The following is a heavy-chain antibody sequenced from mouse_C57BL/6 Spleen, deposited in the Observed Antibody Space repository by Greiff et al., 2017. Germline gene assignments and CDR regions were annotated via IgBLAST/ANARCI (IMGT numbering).Heavy chain of an antibody. J-gene: IGHJ4*01. CDR1: GFTFSSYA. CDR3: AREGGRPDYAMDY. CDR2: ISDGGSYT. V-gene: IGHV5-4*01. Sequence: EVKLVKSGGGLVKPGGSLKLSCAASGFTFSSYAMSWVRQTPEKRLEWVATISDGGSYTYYPDNVKGRFTISRDNAKNNLYLQMSHLKSEDTAMYYCAREGGRPDYAMDYWGQGTSVTVSS.